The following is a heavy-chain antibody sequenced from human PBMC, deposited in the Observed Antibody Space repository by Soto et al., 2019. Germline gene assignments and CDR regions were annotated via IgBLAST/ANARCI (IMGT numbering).Heavy chain of an antibody. D-gene: IGHD5-18*01. CDR1: GFTFSNYG. V-gene: IGHV3-23*01. CDR2: IVDGGGGT. J-gene: IGHJ4*02. Sequence: PGGSLSLSCAASGFTFSNYGVSWVRQAPGKGLEWVSGIVDGGGGTYYADSVKGRFTISTDNSNNTLFLQMNSLRAGDTAVYFCAKDSRGWDTLMSFDSWGQGTLVTVSS. CDR3: AKDSRGWDTLMSFDS.